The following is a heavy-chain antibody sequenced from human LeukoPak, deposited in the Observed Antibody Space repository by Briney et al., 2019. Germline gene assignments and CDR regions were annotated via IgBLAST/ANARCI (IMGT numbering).Heavy chain of an antibody. V-gene: IGHV3-48*03. D-gene: IGHD4-23*01. CDR1: GFTFRSYE. Sequence: GGSLRLSCAASGFTFRSYEMNWVRQAPGKGLEWVSYISSSGSTIYYADSVKGRFTISRDNAKNSLYLQMNSLRAEDTAVYYCAGEGVGNLGYYYGMDVWGQGTTVTVSS. J-gene: IGHJ6*02. CDR2: ISSSGSTI. CDR3: AGEGVGNLGYYYGMDV.